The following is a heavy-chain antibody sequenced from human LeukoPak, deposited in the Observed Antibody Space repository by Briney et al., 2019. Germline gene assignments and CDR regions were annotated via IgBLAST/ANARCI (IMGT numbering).Heavy chain of an antibody. D-gene: IGHD6-13*01. Sequence: AAVKVSCKASGYTFTSYGISWVRQPPGQGLEWMGWISAYNGNTNYAQKLQGRVTMTTDTSTSTAYLELRSLRSDDKAVYYCARAYSRSWHHDYWGQGTLVTVSS. CDR1: GYTFTSYG. CDR2: ISAYNGNT. V-gene: IGHV1-18*01. J-gene: IGHJ4*02. CDR3: ARAYSRSWHHDY.